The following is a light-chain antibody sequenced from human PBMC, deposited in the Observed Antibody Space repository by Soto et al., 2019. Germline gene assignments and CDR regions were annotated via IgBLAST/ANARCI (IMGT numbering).Light chain of an antibody. CDR1: SSNIGAGYD. J-gene: IGLJ1*01. Sequence: QSVLTQPPSVSGAPGQRVTISCTGSSSNIGAGYDVHWYQQLPGTAPKLLIYGNNNRPSGVPDRFSDSKSGTSASLAITGLQAADEADYYCQSYDSSLSAYVFGTGTKLTVL. CDR2: GNN. V-gene: IGLV1-40*01. CDR3: QSYDSSLSAYV.